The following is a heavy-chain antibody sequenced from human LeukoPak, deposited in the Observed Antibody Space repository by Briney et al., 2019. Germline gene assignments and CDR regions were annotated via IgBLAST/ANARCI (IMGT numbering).Heavy chain of an antibody. CDR1: GYTLTELS. CDR2: FDPEDGET. CDR3: AAMVRGVHDAFDI. J-gene: IGHJ3*02. D-gene: IGHD3-10*01. Sequence: ASVKVSCKVSGYTLTELSMHWVRQAPGRGLEWMGGFDPEDGETIYAQKFQGRVTMTEDTSTDTAYMELSSLRSEDTAVYYCAAMVRGVHDAFDIWGQGTMVTVSS. V-gene: IGHV1-24*01.